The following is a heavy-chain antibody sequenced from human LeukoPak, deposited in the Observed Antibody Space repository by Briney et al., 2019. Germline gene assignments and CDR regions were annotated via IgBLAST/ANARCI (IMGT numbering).Heavy chain of an antibody. CDR1: GFTLSSYE. CDR2: ISSNGGST. V-gene: IGHV3-64D*06. CDR3: VKEGTPSIAAAGTPFLWPFDY. D-gene: IGHD6-13*01. Sequence: PGGSLRLSCAASGFTLSSYEMNWVRQAPGKGLEYVSAISSNGGSTYYADSVKGRFTISRDNSKNTLYLQMSSLRAEDTAVYYCVKEGTPSIAAAGTPFLWPFDYWGQGTLVTVSS. J-gene: IGHJ4*02.